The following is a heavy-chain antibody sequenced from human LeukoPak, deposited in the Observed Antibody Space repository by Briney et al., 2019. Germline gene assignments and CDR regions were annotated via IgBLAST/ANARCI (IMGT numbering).Heavy chain of an antibody. CDR2: IYTSGST. D-gene: IGHD3-10*01. CDR3: ARGRYGSGTYFFDY. V-gene: IGHV4-59*10. Sequence: SETLSLTCAVYGGSFSGYYWSWIRQPAGKGLEWIGRIYTSGSTNYNPSLKSRVTMSVDTSKNQFSLKLRSVTAADTAMYYCARGRYGSGTYFFDYWGQGTLVTVSS. CDR1: GGSFSGYY. J-gene: IGHJ4*02.